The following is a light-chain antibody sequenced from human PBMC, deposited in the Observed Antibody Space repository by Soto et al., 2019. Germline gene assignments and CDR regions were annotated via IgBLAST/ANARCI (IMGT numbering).Light chain of an antibody. Sequence: EIVLTQSPATLSLSPGERATLSCRASQSVTNYLAWYQQKPGQAPRLLIYHASNRAPGTPARFSGSGSGTDFTLTISSLEPEDFAVYYCQQRSNWPPWTFGQGTKVEIK. V-gene: IGKV3-11*01. CDR1: QSVTNY. J-gene: IGKJ1*01. CDR3: QQRSNWPPWT. CDR2: HAS.